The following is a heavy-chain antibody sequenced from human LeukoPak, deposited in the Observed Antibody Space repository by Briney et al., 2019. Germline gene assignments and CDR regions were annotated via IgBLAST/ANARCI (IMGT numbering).Heavy chain of an antibody. V-gene: IGHV4-39*01. CDR2: IYYSGST. D-gene: IGHD2-2*01. J-gene: IGHJ6*03. CDR3: VVVVPAAILYYYYYMDV. CDR1: GGSISSSSYY. Sequence: PSETLSLTCTVSGGSISSSSYYWGWIRQPPGKGLEWIGSIYYSGSTYYNPSLKSRVTISVDTSKNQFSLKLSSVTAADTAVYYCVVVVPAAILYYYYYMDVWGKGTTVTVSS.